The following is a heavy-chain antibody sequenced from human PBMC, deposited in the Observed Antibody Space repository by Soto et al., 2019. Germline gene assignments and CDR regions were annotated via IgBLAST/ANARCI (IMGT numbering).Heavy chain of an antibody. Sequence: SETLTVTCTDSGGSISSGGYYWSWIRQHPGKGLEWIGYFYYSGSTYYNPSLKSRVTISVDTSKNQFSLKLSSVTAADTAVYYCASGGSSWYYDYWGQGTLVTVSS. J-gene: IGHJ4*02. CDR1: GGSISSGGYY. CDR2: FYYSGST. V-gene: IGHV4-31*03. D-gene: IGHD6-13*01. CDR3: ASGGSSWYYDY.